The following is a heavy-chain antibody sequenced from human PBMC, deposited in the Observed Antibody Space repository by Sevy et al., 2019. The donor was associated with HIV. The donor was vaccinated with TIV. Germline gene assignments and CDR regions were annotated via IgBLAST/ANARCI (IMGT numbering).Heavy chain of an antibody. V-gene: IGHV3-30*18. CDR3: AKDLVVYSSSWYGSSLAIDY. CDR1: GFTFSSYG. CDR2: ISHDGSHK. J-gene: IGHJ4*02. Sequence: GGSLRLSCADSGFTFSSYGMHWVRQAPGKGLEWVAVISHDGSHKYYADSVKGRFTVSRDNSKDTLYLQINSLRAEDTAVYYCAKDLVVYSSSWYGSSLAIDYWGQGTLVTVSS. D-gene: IGHD6-13*01.